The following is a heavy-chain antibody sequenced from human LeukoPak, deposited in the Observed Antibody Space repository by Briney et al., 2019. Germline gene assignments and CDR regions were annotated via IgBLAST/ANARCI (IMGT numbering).Heavy chain of an antibody. D-gene: IGHD5-18*01. CDR1: GFTFSSYA. CDR3: AKGNGYSYGRYYFDY. J-gene: IGHJ4*02. Sequence: GGSLRLSCAASGFTFSSYAMSCVRQAPGKGLEGVSAISGSGGGTYCADSVKGRVPIYRDNSKHTLYLQINSLRAEDTAVYHCAKGNGYSYGRYYFDYWGQGTLVTVSS. V-gene: IGHV3-23*01. CDR2: ISGSGGGT.